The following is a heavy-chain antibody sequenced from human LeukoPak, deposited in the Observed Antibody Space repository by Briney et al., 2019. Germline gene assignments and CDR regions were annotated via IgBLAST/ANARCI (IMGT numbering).Heavy chain of an antibody. CDR2: IIPIFGTA. CDR3: ARGLGIADNFDY. Sequence: ASVKVSCKASGGTFSSYAISWVRQAPGQGPEWMGGIIPIFGTANYAQKFQGRVTITTDESTSTAYMELSSLRSEDTAVYYCARGLGIADNFDYWGQGTLVTVSS. D-gene: IGHD6-13*01. CDR1: GGTFSSYA. V-gene: IGHV1-69*05. J-gene: IGHJ4*02.